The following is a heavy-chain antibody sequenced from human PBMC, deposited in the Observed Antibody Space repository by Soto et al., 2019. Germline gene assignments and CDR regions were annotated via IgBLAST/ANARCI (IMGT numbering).Heavy chain of an antibody. J-gene: IGHJ6*02. V-gene: IGHV5-10-1*01. CDR2: FDPSDSYT. Sequence: GESLKISCTGSGYSFTSYWISCVRQMPGPGPEWRGRFDPSDSYTNYSPSFQGHVTISADKSISTAYLQWSSLKASDTAMYYCARQEPYYDILTGYYYYYYYYGMDVWGQGTTVTVSS. D-gene: IGHD3-9*01. CDR3: ARQEPYYDILTGYYYYYYYYGMDV. CDR1: GYSFTSYW.